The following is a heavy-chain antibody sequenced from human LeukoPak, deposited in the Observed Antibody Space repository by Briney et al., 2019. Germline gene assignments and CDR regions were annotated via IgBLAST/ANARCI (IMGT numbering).Heavy chain of an antibody. CDR2: LCSNGGTT. CDR1: GFNFIDHA. V-gene: IGHV3-64*01. J-gene: IGHJ4*02. CDR3: ARWTAARTLDY. Sequence: GGSLRLSCVGSGFNFIDHAMHWVRQAPGKGLEYVSGLCSNGGTTYYVNSVKDRFTISRDNSKNTLYLQMGSLRVEDMAVYYCARWTAARTLDYWGQGTLVTVSS. D-gene: IGHD6-25*01.